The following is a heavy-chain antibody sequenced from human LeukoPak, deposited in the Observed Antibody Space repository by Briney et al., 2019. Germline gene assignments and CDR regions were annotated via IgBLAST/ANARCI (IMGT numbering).Heavy chain of an antibody. CDR2: MNPNSGDT. CDR1: GYTFTSYD. CDR3: ARNVRDKGTFDY. V-gene: IGHV1-8*01. Sequence: ASVKVSCTASGYTFTSYDINWVRQATGQGLEWMGWMNPNSGDTGYAQRFQGRVTMTRSTSISTAYMELSSLRSEDTAVYYCARNVRDKGTFDYWGQGTLVTVSS. J-gene: IGHJ4*02. D-gene: IGHD2-15*01.